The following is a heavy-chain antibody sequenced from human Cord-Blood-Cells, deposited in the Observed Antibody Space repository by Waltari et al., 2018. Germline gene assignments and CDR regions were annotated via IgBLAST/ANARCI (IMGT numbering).Heavy chain of an antibody. CDR1: GYTLTGYY. J-gene: IGHJ3*02. V-gene: IGHV1-2*02. D-gene: IGHD3-3*01. Sequence: QVQMVQSGAEVKKTGASVKVSCKASGYTLTGYYIHWWRKAPGQGVGWIGWIQPKRGGTDYAQKYQGRVTRTSDTSISTAYMELSRLRSDDTAVYYCARDLLELDAFDIWGQGTMVTVSS. CDR2: IQPKRGGT. CDR3: ARDLLELDAFDI.